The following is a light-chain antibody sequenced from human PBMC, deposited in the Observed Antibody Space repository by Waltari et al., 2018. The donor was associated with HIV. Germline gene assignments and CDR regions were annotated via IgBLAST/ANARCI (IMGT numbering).Light chain of an antibody. CDR1: RSHIGAGYD. J-gene: IGLJ2*01. Sequence: SVLTQPPSVSGAPGQRVTISCTVGRSHIGAGYDVPWYQQLPGTAPKLLIYGYNNRPSGVPDRFSGSKSGTSASLTISGLQTEDEADYYCSSYTTRTTPVLFGGGTKLTVV. V-gene: IGLV1-40*01. CDR2: GYN. CDR3: SSYTTRTTPVL.